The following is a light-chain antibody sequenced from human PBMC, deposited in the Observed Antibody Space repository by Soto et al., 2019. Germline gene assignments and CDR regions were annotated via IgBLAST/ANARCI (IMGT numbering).Light chain of an antibody. V-gene: IGLV1-44*01. J-gene: IGLJ3*02. CDR2: GNN. Sequence: QSVLTQPPSASGTPGQRVTISCSGSSSNIGGNTVNWYQHLPGTAPKLLIYGNNQRPSGVPDRFSGSKSGTSASLAISGLQSEDEADYYCAAWDDSLNGWVFGGGTKLTVL. CDR3: AAWDDSLNGWV. CDR1: SSNIGGNT.